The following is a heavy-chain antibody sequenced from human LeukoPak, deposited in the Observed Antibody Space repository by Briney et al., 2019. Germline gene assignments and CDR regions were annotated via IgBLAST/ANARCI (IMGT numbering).Heavy chain of an antibody. J-gene: IGHJ6*04. V-gene: IGHV3-21*01. Sequence: GGPLRLSCAASGFTFSSYSMNWVRQAPGKGLEWVSSISSSSSYIYYADSVKGRFTISGVNAKKSLYLQMNSLRAEDTAVYYCARGEDIVVVPAAYYYGMDVWGKGTTVTVSS. D-gene: IGHD2-2*01. CDR2: ISSSSSYI. CDR1: GFTFSSYS. CDR3: ARGEDIVVVPAAYYYGMDV.